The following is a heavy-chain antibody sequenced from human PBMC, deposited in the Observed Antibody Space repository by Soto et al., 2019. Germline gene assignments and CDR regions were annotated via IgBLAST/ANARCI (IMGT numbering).Heavy chain of an antibody. D-gene: IGHD3-16*02. V-gene: IGHV1-18*01. CDR3: ARDPGVYIWGCYRLFDY. CDR2: ISAYNGNT. CDR1: GYTFTSYG. Sequence: QVQLVQSGAEVKKPGASVKVSCKASGYTFTSYGISWVRQAPGQGLEWMGWISAYNGNTNYAQKLQGRVTMTADTSTSTAYMELRSLRSDDTAVYYCARDPGVYIWGCYRLFDYWGQGTLVTVSS. J-gene: IGHJ4*02.